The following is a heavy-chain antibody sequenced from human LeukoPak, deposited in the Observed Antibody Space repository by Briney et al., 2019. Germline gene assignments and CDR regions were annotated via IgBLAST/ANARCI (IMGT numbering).Heavy chain of an antibody. J-gene: IGHJ4*02. V-gene: IGHV4-39*02. Sequence: PSETLSLTCTVSGGSISSSSYYWGWIRQPPGKGLEWIGSIYYSGSTYYNPSLKSRVTISVDTSKNQFSLKLRSVTAADTAVYYCAREGGTPESNYYGSESYYSDFIGYWGQGTLVTVSS. D-gene: IGHD3-10*01. CDR2: IYYSGST. CDR1: GGSISSSSYY. CDR3: AREGGTPESNYYGSESYYSDFIGY.